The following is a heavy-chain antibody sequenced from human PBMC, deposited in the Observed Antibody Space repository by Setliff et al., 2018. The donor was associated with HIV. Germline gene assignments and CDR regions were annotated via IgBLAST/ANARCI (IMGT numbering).Heavy chain of an antibody. CDR2: IIPSLGTA. CDR1: GDTFTGYT. Sequence: SVKVSCKSSGDTFTGYTITWVRQAPGQGLEWMGGIIPSLGTANYAQRFQGRVTFTADASTSTAYMELSSLRSEDTAIYYCARGRGPSRFDYWGQGTLVTVS. V-gene: IGHV1-69*13. J-gene: IGHJ4*01. CDR3: ARGRGPSRFDY.